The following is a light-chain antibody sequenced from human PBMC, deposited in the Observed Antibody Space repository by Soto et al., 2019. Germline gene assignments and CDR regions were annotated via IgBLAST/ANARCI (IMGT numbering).Light chain of an antibody. CDR3: QPYGSPST. CDR2: GAS. J-gene: IGKJ3*01. CDR1: QSVSSSY. Sequence: EIVLTQSPGTLSLSPGERATLSCRASQSVSSSYLAWYQQKPGQAPRLLIYGASSRATGIPDRFSGSGSGTDFTLTISRLEPEDFAVYYCQPYGSPSTFGPGTKVDIK. V-gene: IGKV3-20*01.